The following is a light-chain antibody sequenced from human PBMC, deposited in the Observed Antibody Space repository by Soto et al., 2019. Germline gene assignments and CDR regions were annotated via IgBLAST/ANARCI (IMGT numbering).Light chain of an antibody. CDR1: QSLTSY. V-gene: IGKV3-20*01. CDR3: QQYGSSTYT. CDR2: GAS. Sequence: EVVLTQSPAALSLSPGERATLSCRASQSLTSYLAWYQQKPGQAPRLLIYGASSRATGIPDRFSGSGSGTDFTLTISRLEPEDFAVYYCQQYGSSTYTFGQGTKLEIK. J-gene: IGKJ2*01.